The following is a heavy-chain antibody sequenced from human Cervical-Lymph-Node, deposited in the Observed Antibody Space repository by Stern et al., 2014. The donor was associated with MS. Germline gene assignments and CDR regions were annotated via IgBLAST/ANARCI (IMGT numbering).Heavy chain of an antibody. CDR3: ARLVNFNYFDP. CDR1: GYTFAFYW. Sequence: VQLLESGAEVKKPGESVKISCKGSGYTFAFYWIAWVRQMPGKGLEWMGIIYPGDSKTTYSPSFEGQVPFSADESISTAYLHWNSLKASDTAIYYCARLVNFNYFDPWGQGTLVTVSS. J-gene: IGHJ5*02. CDR2: IYPGDSKT. D-gene: IGHD3-22*01. V-gene: IGHV5-51*01.